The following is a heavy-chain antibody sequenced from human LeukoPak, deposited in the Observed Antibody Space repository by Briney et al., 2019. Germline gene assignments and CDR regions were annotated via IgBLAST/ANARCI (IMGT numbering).Heavy chain of an antibody. CDR3: ARARVAIAPFDY. Sequence: SGGSLRLSCAASGFTFSSYAMHWVRQAPGKGLEYVSAISSNGGSTYYANSVKGRFTISRDNSKNTLYLQMGSLRAEDMAVYYCARARVAIAPFDYWGQGTLVTVSS. CDR1: GFTFSSYA. CDR2: ISSNGGST. V-gene: IGHV3-64*01. J-gene: IGHJ4*02. D-gene: IGHD3-3*01.